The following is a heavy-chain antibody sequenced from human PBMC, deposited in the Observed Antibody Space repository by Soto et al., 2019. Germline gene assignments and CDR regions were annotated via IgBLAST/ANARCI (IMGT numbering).Heavy chain of an antibody. V-gene: IGHV3-30*18. Sequence: GGSLRLSCAASGFTFSSYGMHWVRQAPGKGLEWVTVISYDGSNKYYADSVKGRFTISRDNSKNTLYLQMNSLRAEDTAVYYCVKGYYYDSSGYLDYWGQGTLVTVSS. D-gene: IGHD3-22*01. CDR3: VKGYYYDSSGYLDY. CDR1: GFTFSSYG. J-gene: IGHJ4*02. CDR2: ISYDGSNK.